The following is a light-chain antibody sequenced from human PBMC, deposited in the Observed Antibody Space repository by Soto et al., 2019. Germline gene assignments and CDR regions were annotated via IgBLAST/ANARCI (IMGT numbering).Light chain of an antibody. CDR3: SSYTTSSTWV. J-gene: IGLJ3*02. CDR1: ISDVGAYNY. Sequence: QSALTQPASVSGSPGQSITISCTGTISDVGAYNYVSWYQQHPGKAPKLMIYDVSNRPSGVSNRFSGSKSGNTASLTISGLQAEDEADYYCSSYTTSSTWVFGGGTKLTVL. V-gene: IGLV2-14*01. CDR2: DVS.